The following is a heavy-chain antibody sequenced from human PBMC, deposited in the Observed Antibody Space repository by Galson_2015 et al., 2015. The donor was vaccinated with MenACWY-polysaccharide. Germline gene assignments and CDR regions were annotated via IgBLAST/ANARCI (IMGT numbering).Heavy chain of an antibody. V-gene: IGHV3-74*01. J-gene: IGHJ6*02. CDR3: ARGHYGMDV. CDR2: INRDGSNT. CDR1: GFTVSSNY. Sequence: SLRLSCAASGFTVSSNYMSWVRQAPGKGLMWVSRINRDGSNTDYADSVKGRFTISRDNAKNTLFWQMNGLRAEDTAVYYCARGHYGMDVWGQGTTVTVS.